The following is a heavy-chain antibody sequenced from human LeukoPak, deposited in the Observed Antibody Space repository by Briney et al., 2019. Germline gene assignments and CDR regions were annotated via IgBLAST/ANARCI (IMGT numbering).Heavy chain of an antibody. CDR2: IWNDGSHE. CDR3: AKDATEFGDSHFDC. Sequence: GGSLRLSCAVSGFTFSNYWMNWVRQAPGKGLEWVAAIWNDGSHEYYADSEKGRFTISRDNFRNTVYLQMNSLRAEDTAVYYCAKDATEFGDSHFDCWGQGTLVTVSS. V-gene: IGHV3-33*06. J-gene: IGHJ4*02. D-gene: IGHD2-21*02. CDR1: GFTFSNYW.